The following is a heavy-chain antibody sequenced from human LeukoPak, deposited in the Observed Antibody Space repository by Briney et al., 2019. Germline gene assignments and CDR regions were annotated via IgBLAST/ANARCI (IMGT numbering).Heavy chain of an antibody. CDR2: ISGSGGST. CDR3: AKDSRPAIIYSSGWYSSAFDY. Sequence: PGGSLRLSCAASGFTFSNYAMNWVRQAPGKGLEWVSAISGSGGSTYYADSVKGRFTISRDNSKNTLYLQMNSLRAEDTAVYYCAKDSRPAIIYSSGWYSSAFDYWGQGTLVTVSS. D-gene: IGHD6-19*01. V-gene: IGHV3-23*01. J-gene: IGHJ4*02. CDR1: GFTFSNYA.